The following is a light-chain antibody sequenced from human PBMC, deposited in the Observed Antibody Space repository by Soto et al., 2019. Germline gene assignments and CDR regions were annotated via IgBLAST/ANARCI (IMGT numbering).Light chain of an antibody. J-gene: IGKJ1*01. CDR3: QQYGSSPRT. V-gene: IGKV3-20*01. Sequence: EIVLTQSPGTLSLSPGERATLSCRASQSVRNSYLAWYQQKPGQAPRLLMYGASTGASGIPDRFSGSGSGTDFTLPISRLEPEDFAVYYCQQYGSSPRTFGQGTKVEIK. CDR2: GAS. CDR1: QSVRNSY.